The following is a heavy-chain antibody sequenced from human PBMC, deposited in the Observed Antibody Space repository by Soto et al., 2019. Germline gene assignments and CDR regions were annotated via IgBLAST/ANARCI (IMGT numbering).Heavy chain of an antibody. CDR1: GLTFSSYG. CDR2: IWYDGSTK. D-gene: IGHD5-12*01. CDR3: ARSRMPFSGYEPSRD. J-gene: IGHJ4*02. V-gene: IGHV3-33*01. Sequence: QVQLVESGGGVVQTGRSLRLSCAASGLTFSSYGMEWVRQTPGKGLEWVAGIWYDGSTKYYADSVKGRFTISRDNSKNTFYLQMNRLRAEDTAVYYCARSRMPFSGYEPSRDWGQGTLVTVSS.